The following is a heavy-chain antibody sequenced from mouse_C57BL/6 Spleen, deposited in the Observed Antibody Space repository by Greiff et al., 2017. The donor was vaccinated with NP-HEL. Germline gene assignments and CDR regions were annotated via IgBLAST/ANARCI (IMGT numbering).Heavy chain of an antibody. CDR1: GFTFSSYA. D-gene: IGHD3-2*02. Sequence: DVKLVESGEGLVKPGGSLKLSCAASGFTFSSYAMSWVRPTPEKRLEWVAYISSGGDYIYYADTVKGRFTISRDNARNTLYLQMSSLKSEDTALYYCTRLDSSGYVGAMDYWGQGTSVTVSS. CDR3: TRLDSSGYVGAMDY. J-gene: IGHJ4*01. V-gene: IGHV5-9-1*02. CDR2: ISSGGDYI.